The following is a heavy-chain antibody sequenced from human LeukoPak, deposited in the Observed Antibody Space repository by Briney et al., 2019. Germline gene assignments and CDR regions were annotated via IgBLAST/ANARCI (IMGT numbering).Heavy chain of an antibody. V-gene: IGHV3-53*04. CDR2: IYSGGST. CDR1: GFIVSSNY. Sequence: PGGSLRLSCAASGFIVSSNYMTWVRQAPGKGLEWVSVIYSGGSTYYADSVKGRFTFSRHDSKNTLYLQMNSLRPEDTAVYYCASGPITIFGAFDYWGQGTLVTVSS. J-gene: IGHJ4*02. CDR3: ASGPITIFGAFDY. D-gene: IGHD3-3*01.